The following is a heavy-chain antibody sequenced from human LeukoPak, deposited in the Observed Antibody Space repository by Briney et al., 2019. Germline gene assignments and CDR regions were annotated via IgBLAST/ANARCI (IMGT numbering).Heavy chain of an antibody. CDR2: IYPGDSDT. V-gene: IGHV5-51*01. Sequence: GESLKISCKGSGYSFASYWIGWVRQMPGKGLEWMGIIYPGDSDTRYSPSFQGQVTISADKSISTAYLQWSSLKASDTAMYYCRRKNYPEKNGGMDVGGKGTRSPSPQ. CDR3: RRKNYPEKNGGMDV. CDR1: GYSFASYW. J-gene: IGHJ6*01. D-gene: IGHD2-8*01.